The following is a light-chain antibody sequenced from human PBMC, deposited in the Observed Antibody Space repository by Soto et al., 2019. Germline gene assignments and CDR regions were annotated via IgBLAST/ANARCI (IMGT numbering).Light chain of an antibody. CDR3: QQYYSTRQT. CDR2: GAS. V-gene: IGKV3-15*01. J-gene: IGKJ1*01. Sequence: EIEMTKSPAALSVSPGERATLSCRASQSVSSNLAWYQQKPGQAPRLLIYGASTRATGIPARFSGSGSGTDFTLTICSLQAEYVAFYYCQQYYSTRQTFGQGTKVDIK. CDR1: QSVSSN.